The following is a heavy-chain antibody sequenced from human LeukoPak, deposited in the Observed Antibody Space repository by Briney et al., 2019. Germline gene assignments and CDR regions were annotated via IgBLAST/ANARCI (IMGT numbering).Heavy chain of an antibody. CDR1: GFTFSDYY. V-gene: IGHV3-11*06. CDR3: ARDSFGSGRINWFDP. Sequence: GGSLRLSCAASGFTFSDYYMSWIRQAPGKGLEWASYISSSSSYTNYADSVKGRFTISRDNAKNSLYLQMNSLRAEDTAVYYCARDSFGSGRINWFDPWGQGTLVTVSS. J-gene: IGHJ5*02. D-gene: IGHD3-10*01. CDR2: ISSSSSYT.